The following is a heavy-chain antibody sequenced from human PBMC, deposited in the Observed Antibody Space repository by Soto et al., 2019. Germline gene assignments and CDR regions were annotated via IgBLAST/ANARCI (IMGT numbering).Heavy chain of an antibody. CDR3: ARESATATYRPLDY. CDR2: IYTSGTT. D-gene: IGHD3-16*01. Sequence: QVQLQESGPGLVKPSETLSLTCTVSGASISSYFWSWIRQPAGKGLEWIGRIYTSGTTKYNPSLKSRVTMSLDTSKNHFSLKLNSITAADTAVYYCARESATATYRPLDYWGQGALVTVSS. J-gene: IGHJ4*02. CDR1: GASISSYF. V-gene: IGHV4-4*07.